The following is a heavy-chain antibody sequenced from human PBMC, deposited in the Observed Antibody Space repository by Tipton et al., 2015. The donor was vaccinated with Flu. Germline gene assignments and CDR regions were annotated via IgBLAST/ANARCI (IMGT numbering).Heavy chain of an antibody. D-gene: IGHD3-22*01. CDR1: GGSISSYY. J-gene: IGHJ4*02. CDR3: AREADSSGYYPFDY. V-gene: IGHV4-59*01. CDR2: IYYSGST. Sequence: TLSLTCTVSGGSISSYYWSWIRQPPGKGLEWIGHIYYSGSTNYNPSLKSRVTISVDTSKNQFSLKLSSVTAADTAVYYCAREADSSGYYPFDYWGQGTLVTVSS.